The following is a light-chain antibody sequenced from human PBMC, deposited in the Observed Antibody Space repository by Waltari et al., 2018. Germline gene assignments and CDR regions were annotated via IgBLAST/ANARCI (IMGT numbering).Light chain of an antibody. J-gene: IGLJ2*01. CDR1: SSDVGSYNL. Sequence: QSALTQPASVSGSPGQSITISCTGTSSDVGSYNLFSWYQHHPGQAPKFLIYDVTKRPSGVSDRFSGSKSGNTASLTISRLQTEDEADYYCCSYAGSHVVFGGGTKLTVL. V-gene: IGLV2-23*02. CDR2: DVT. CDR3: CSYAGSHVV.